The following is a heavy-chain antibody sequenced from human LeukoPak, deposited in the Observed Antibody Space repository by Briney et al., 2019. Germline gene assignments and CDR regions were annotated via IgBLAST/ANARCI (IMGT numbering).Heavy chain of an antibody. V-gene: IGHV3-23*01. Sequence: PGGSLRLSCAASGFSFSSYAMSWVRQAPGQGQEWVSGISSSGGSPYYADTVQGRFTITRDNSKNTLFLQMTRLGADDTTVYYCADLGTTYYYDRSTYWGQGTPVAVSS. J-gene: IGHJ4*02. CDR3: ADLGTTYYYDRSTY. CDR2: ISSSGGSP. CDR1: GFSFSSYA. D-gene: IGHD3-22*01.